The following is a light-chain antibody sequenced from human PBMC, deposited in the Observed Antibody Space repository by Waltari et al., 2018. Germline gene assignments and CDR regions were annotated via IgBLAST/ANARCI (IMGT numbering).Light chain of an antibody. Sequence: QSALTQPASVSGSPGQSVTISCNGTSSNVGFYNLVSWYQQHPDKAPKLMIYEVLERPSGISNRCSGSKSGNTASLTISVLRAEDEADYYCCSYAGRNVWVFGGGTKLTVL. V-gene: IGLV2-23*02. CDR3: CSYAGRNVWV. CDR1: SSNVGFYNL. J-gene: IGLJ3*02. CDR2: EVL.